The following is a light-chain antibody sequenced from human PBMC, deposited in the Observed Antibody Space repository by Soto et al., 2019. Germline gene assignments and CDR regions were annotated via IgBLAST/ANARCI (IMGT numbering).Light chain of an antibody. CDR2: GAS. J-gene: IGKJ1*01. CDR1: QDISDD. V-gene: IGKV1-6*01. CDR3: LQNHNYPRT. Sequence: AIQMTQSPSSLSASVGDRVTITCRASQDISDDVGWYQQTPGKAPKLLISGASRLQSGVPSRFSGSGSGAAFTLTITSLRPEAYATYYCLQNHNYPRTFGQGTKVDIK.